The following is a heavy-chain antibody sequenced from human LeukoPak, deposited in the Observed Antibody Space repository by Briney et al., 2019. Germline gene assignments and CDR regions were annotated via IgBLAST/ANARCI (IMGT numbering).Heavy chain of an antibody. Sequence: ASVKVSCKASEGTFSSYAISWLRQAPGQGLEWMGGIFPIFGTANYAQKFQGRVTITADESTSTAYMELSSLRSEDTAVYYCASEYYDFWSGYYNYYYGMDVWGQGTTVTVSS. D-gene: IGHD3-3*01. CDR2: IFPIFGTA. CDR1: EGTFSSYA. CDR3: ASEYYDFWSGYYNYYYGMDV. V-gene: IGHV1-69*13. J-gene: IGHJ6*02.